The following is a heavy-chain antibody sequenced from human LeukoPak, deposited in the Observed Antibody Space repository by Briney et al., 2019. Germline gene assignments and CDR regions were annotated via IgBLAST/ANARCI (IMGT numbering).Heavy chain of an antibody. D-gene: IGHD3-16*01. CDR3: ARGGRRPNSVPGVYYYYMDV. J-gene: IGHJ6*03. V-gene: IGHV3-7*01. Sequence: PGGSLRLSCVVSGLTFSDAWMTWVRQAPGKGLEWVANIKQDGSEKYYVDSVKGRFTISRDNAKNSLYLQMNSLRAEDTAVYYCARGGRRPNSVPGVYYYYMDVWGKGTTVTVSS. CDR2: IKQDGSEK. CDR1: GLTFSDAW.